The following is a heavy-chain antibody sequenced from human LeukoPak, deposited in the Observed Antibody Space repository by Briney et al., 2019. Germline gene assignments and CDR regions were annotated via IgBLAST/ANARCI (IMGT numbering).Heavy chain of an antibody. D-gene: IGHD6-19*01. CDR3: AKGDYSSGRDWFDP. Sequence: PGRSLRLSCAASGFTFSKYAMTWVRQAPGKGLEWVSTISGDGTITYFADSVKGRFTISRDNSKNTLFLQLNSLRAEDTAVYYCAKGDYSSGRDWFDPWGQGTLVTVSS. CDR2: ISGDGTIT. CDR1: GFTFSKYA. J-gene: IGHJ5*02. V-gene: IGHV3-23*01.